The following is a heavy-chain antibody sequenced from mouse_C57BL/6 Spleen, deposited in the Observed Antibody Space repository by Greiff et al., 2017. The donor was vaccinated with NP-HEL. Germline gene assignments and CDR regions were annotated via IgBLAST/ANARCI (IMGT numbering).Heavy chain of an antibody. Sequence: QVQLQQSGAELVRPGASVTLSCKASGYTFTDYEMHWVKQTPVHGLEWIGAIDPETGGTAYNQKFKGKAILTADKSSSTAYMELRSLTSEDSAVYYGTRWGYGSNYAMDYWGQGTSVTVSS. CDR1: GYTFTDYE. CDR3: TRWGYGSNYAMDY. CDR2: IDPETGGT. V-gene: IGHV1-15*01. D-gene: IGHD1-1*01. J-gene: IGHJ4*01.